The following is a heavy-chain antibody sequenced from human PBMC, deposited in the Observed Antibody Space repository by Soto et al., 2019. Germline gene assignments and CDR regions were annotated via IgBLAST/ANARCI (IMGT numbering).Heavy chain of an antibody. V-gene: IGHV4-39*02. Sequence: QLQLQESGPGLVKPSETLSLTCTVSGGSISSSSYYWGWIRQPPGKGLEWIGSIYYSGSTYCNPSRESRVTVSVDTSKNHFSLKLSPVTAPDTAMYYCGRSKRGGTVIRGVVDWGQGTLVTVSS. D-gene: IGHD3-10*01. CDR3: GRSKRGGTVIRGVVD. J-gene: IGHJ4*02. CDR2: IYYSGST. CDR1: GGSISSSSYY.